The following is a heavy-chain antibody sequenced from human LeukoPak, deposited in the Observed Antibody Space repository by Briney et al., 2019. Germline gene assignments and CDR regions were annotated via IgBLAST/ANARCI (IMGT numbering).Heavy chain of an antibody. V-gene: IGHV1-69*13. CDR1: GGTFSSYA. J-gene: IGHJ5*02. CDR2: IIPIFGTA. CDR3: AGVPDSGRGPLDP. Sequence: ASVKVSCKASGGTFSSYAISWVRQAPGQGLEWMGGIIPIFGTANYAQKFQGRVTITADESTSTAYMELSSLRSEDTAVYYCAGVPDSGRGPLDPWGQGTLVTVPS. D-gene: IGHD1-26*01.